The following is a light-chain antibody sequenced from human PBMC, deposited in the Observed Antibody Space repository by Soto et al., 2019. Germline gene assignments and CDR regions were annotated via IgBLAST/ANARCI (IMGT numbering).Light chain of an antibody. CDR3: QQYNTYST. CDR2: DAS. CDR1: QSISSW. V-gene: IGKV1-5*01. J-gene: IGKJ1*01. Sequence: DIQMTQSPSTLSASVGDRVTITFRASQSISSWLAWYQQKPGKAPKLLIYDASSFESGVPARVSGSGSGTEFTLTISSVHPDDFATYCCQQYNTYSTFGQGTKVDNK.